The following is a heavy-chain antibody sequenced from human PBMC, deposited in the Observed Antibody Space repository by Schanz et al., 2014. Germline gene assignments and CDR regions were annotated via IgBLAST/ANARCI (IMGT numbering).Heavy chain of an antibody. Sequence: VQLVESGGGLVQPGGSLRLSCAGSGFMFGGYWMSWVRQAPGKGLEWVANIKQDGSEKFYVDSVKGRFTISRDNAKNSLYLQMNSLRPEDTAVYYCAKYGGELGVSFEYWGQGTLVTVSS. D-gene: IGHD7-27*01. CDR3: AKYGGELGVSFEY. J-gene: IGHJ4*02. CDR1: GFMFGGYW. CDR2: IKQDGSEK. V-gene: IGHV3-7*01.